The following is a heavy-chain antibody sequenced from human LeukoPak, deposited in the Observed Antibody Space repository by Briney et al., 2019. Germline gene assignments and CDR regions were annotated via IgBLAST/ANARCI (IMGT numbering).Heavy chain of an antibody. Sequence: GSLRLSCAASGFTFSSYAKSWVCQPPGPGMELDGSLSYSGSTYYNPSLQRRVTIFVDTSKNQFSLKLGSVTAADTAVYYCAKRILGGSGWTFDSWGQGTLVTVSS. J-gene: IGHJ4*02. V-gene: IGHV4-39*01. D-gene: IGHD6-19*01. CDR1: GFTFSSYA. CDR2: LSYSGST. CDR3: AKRILGGSGWTFDS.